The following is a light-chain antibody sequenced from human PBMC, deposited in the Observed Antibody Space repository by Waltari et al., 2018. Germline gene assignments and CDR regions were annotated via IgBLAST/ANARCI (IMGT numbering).Light chain of an antibody. J-gene: IGLJ3*02. Sequence: QSALTQPASVSGSPGQSLTISCPGIRADVGIYNSVSWYQQHPGKAPKLVIYDVSDRPSGISNRFSGSKSGSTASLTISGLQVEDEADYYCSSYISHNSRMFGGGTKLTVL. CDR2: DVS. V-gene: IGLV2-14*03. CDR1: RADVGIYNS. CDR3: SSYISHNSRM.